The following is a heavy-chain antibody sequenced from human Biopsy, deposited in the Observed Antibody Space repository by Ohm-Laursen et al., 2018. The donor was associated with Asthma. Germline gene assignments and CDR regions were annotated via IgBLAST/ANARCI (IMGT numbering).Heavy chain of an antibody. Sequence: SLRLSCPASGFTVSTNGMSWVRQPPGKGLEWVSVIYSGGGTYYADSVQGRVTISRDNSKNTLSLQMNSLRAEDTAVYYCARKIAARGGMGVWGQGTTVTVSS. CDR3: ARKIAARGGMGV. J-gene: IGHJ6*02. V-gene: IGHV3-53*01. CDR2: IYSGGGT. CDR1: GFTVSTNG. D-gene: IGHD6-6*01.